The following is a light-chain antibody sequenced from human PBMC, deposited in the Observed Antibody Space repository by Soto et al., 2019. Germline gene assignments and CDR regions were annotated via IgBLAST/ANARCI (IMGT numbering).Light chain of an antibody. CDR3: SSYSGTNNYV. CDR1: SSDVGGYNF. CDR2: EVT. V-gene: IGLV2-8*01. Sequence: QSALTQPPSASGSPGQSGTISCTGTSSDVGGYNFVSWYQQHPGKAPTLIIYEVTKRPSGVPDRFSGSNSGNTASLTVSGLPAEDEADYYCSSYSGTNNYVFGTGTQLTVL. J-gene: IGLJ1*01.